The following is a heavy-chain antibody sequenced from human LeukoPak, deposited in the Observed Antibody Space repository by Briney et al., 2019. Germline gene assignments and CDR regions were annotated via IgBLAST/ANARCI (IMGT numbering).Heavy chain of an antibody. Sequence: GGSLRLSCVASGFTFSSYWMHWARQAPGKGLVWVSRISSEGSSTSYADSVKGRFTISRDNAKNTLYLQMNSLRAEDTAVYYCARRRYCGGGGCSGMDVWGQGTTVTVSS. CDR3: ARRRYCGGGGCSGMDV. J-gene: IGHJ6*02. D-gene: IGHD2-15*01. V-gene: IGHV3-74*01. CDR2: ISSEGSST. CDR1: GFTFSSYW.